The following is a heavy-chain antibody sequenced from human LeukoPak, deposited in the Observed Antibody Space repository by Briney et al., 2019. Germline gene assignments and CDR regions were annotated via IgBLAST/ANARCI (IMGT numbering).Heavy chain of an antibody. J-gene: IGHJ5*02. CDR3: AKDMTTERWGYWFDP. V-gene: IGHV3-43*01. CDR2: ISWDGGST. D-gene: IGHD4-11*01. CDR1: GFTFDDYT. Sequence: GGSLRLSCAASGFTFDDYTMHWVRQAPGKGLEWVSLISWDGGSTYYADSVKGRFTISRDNSKNSLYLQMNSLRTEDTALYYCAKDMTTERWGYWFDPWGQGTLVTVSS.